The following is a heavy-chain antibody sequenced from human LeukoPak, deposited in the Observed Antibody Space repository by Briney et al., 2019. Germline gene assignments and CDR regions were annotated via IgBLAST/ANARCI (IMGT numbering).Heavy chain of an antibody. J-gene: IGHJ6*04. D-gene: IGHD3-16*01. CDR2: INPNSGGT. CDR1: GYTFTSYG. Sequence: ASVKVSCKASGYTFTSYGISWVRQAPGQGLEWMGWINPNSGGTNYAQKFQGRVTMTRDASINTAYMELSRLRSDDTAVYFCARGSGAYSGRDVWGKGTTATISS. V-gene: IGHV1-2*02. CDR3: ARGSGAYSGRDV.